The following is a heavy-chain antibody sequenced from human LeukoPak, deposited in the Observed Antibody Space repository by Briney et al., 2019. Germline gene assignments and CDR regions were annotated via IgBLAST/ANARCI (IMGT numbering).Heavy chain of an antibody. V-gene: IGHV4-34*01. J-gene: IGHJ4*02. CDR2: INHSGST. Sequence: KTSETLSLTCAVYGGSFSGYYWSWIRQPPGKGLEWIGEINHSGSTNYNPSLKSRVTISVDTSKNQFPLKLSSVTAADTAVYYCARGGYSYGRDYWGQGTLVTVSS. CDR3: ARGGYSYGRDY. D-gene: IGHD5-18*01. CDR1: GGSFSGYY.